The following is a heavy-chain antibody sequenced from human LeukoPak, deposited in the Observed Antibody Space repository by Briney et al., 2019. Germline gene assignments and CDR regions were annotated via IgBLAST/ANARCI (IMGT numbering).Heavy chain of an antibody. V-gene: IGHV3-7*01. Sequence: GESLRLSCAASGFTFDDYGMSWVRQAPGKGLEWVANIKQDGSEKYYVDSVKGRFTISRDNAKNSLFLQMNSLRAEDTAVYYCARHRKYYDILTGYFNGDAFDIWGQGSMVTVSS. CDR2: IKQDGSEK. CDR1: GFTFDDYG. J-gene: IGHJ3*02. D-gene: IGHD3-9*01. CDR3: ARHRKYYDILTGYFNGDAFDI.